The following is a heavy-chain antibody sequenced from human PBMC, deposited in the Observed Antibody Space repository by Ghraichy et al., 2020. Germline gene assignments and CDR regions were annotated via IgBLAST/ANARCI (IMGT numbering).Heavy chain of an antibody. D-gene: IGHD3-9*01. CDR1: GGSISSGGYS. V-gene: IGHV4-30-2*01. CDR2: IYHSGST. CDR3: AREADSYDILTGSNWFVP. Sequence: SQTLSLTCAVSGGSISSGGYSWSWIRQPPGKGLEWIGYIYHSGSTYYNPSLKSRVTISVDRSKNQFSLKLSSVTAADTAVYYCAREADSYDILTGSNWFVPWGQGTLVTVSS. J-gene: IGHJ5*02.